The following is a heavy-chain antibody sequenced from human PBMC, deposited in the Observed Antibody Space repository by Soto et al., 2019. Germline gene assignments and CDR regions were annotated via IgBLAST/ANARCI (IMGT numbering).Heavy chain of an antibody. Sequence: SVNFYCKSSGYTLSRYAISMVRQAPGQGLEWMGGIIPIFGTANYAQKFQGRVTVTADESTSTAYMELSSLRSEDTAVYYCARTDSSGPGPYYYYYGMDVWGQGTTVTVSS. V-gene: IGHV1-69*13. D-gene: IGHD3-22*01. CDR1: GYTLSRYA. CDR2: IIPIFGTA. J-gene: IGHJ6*02. CDR3: ARTDSSGPGPYYYYYGMDV.